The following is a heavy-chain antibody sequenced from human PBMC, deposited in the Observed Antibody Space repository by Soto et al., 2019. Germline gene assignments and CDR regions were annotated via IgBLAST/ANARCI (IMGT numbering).Heavy chain of an antibody. Sequence: GSLRLSCAASGFTFSSYAMSWVRQAPGKGLEWVSAISGGGGTTYYADSVKGRFTISRDNSKNTLYLQMNSLRAEDTAVYYCARAVSPYYYGGNSAPDYYGMDVWGQGTTVTVSS. D-gene: IGHD3-10*01. CDR3: ARAVSPYYYGGNSAPDYYGMDV. CDR2: ISGGGGTT. J-gene: IGHJ6*02. V-gene: IGHV3-23*01. CDR1: GFTFSSYA.